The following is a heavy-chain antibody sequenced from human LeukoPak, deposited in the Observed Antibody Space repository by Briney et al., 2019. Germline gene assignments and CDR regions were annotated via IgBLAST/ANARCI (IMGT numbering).Heavy chain of an antibody. Sequence: PGGSLRLSCTASGFTFGDYVMSWVRQPPGKGLEWIGEINHSGSTNYNPSLKSRVTISVDTSKNQFSLKLSSVTAADTAVYYCAREGVDTAMVGAFDIWGQGTMVTVSS. CDR1: GFTFGDYV. J-gene: IGHJ3*02. V-gene: IGHV4-34*01. CDR2: INHSGST. CDR3: AREGVDTAMVGAFDI. D-gene: IGHD5-18*01.